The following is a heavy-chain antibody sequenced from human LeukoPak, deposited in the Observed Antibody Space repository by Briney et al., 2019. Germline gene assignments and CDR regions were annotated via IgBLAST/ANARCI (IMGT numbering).Heavy chain of an antibody. J-gene: IGHJ6*02. CDR3: ARLTRLVPVGTTYYHSLDV. CDR2: IHYTGVI. Sequence: SETLSLTCTVSGGSITGGYYWSWLRQPPGKGLGWIGHIHYTGVINYDSYIKSRVTMLVDTSMNQFSLKVTSVAAADTAVYYCARLTRLVPVGTTYYHSLDVWGQGSTVTVSS. D-gene: IGHD2-2*01. CDR1: GGSITGGYY. V-gene: IGHV4-59*08.